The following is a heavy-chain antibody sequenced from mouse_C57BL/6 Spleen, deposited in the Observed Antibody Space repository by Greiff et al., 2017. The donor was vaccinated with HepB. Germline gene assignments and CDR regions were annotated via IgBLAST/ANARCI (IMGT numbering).Heavy chain of an antibody. J-gene: IGHJ2*01. CDR3: ARGLKTLDY. CDR2: ISSGGSYT. CDR1: GFTFSSYG. V-gene: IGHV5-6*02. Sequence: DVKLVESGGDLVKPGGSLKLSCAASGFTFSSYGMSWVRQTPDKRLEWVATISSGGSYTYYPDSVKGRFTISRDNAKNTLYLQMGSLKSEDTAMYYCARGLKTLDYWGQGTTLTVSS. D-gene: IGHD3-1*01.